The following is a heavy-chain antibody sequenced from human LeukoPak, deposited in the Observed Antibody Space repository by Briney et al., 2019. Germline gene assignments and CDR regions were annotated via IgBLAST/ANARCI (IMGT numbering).Heavy chain of an antibody. J-gene: IGHJ3*02. V-gene: IGHV3-48*03. CDR1: GFTFSAYE. D-gene: IGHD6-6*01. CDR2: IDSSGSGK. Sequence: GGSLRLSCSASGFTFSAYEMNWVRQAPGKGLEWVSFIDSSGSGKYYADPVKGRFTISRDNAKDSVHLQMNNLRAEDTAVYYCARGPSIAARYDAFDIWGQGTMVTVSS. CDR3: ARGPSIAARYDAFDI.